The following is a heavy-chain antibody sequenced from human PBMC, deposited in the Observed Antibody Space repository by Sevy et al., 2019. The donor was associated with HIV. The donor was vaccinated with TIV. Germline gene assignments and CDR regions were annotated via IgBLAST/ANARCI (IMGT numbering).Heavy chain of an antibody. D-gene: IGHD3-22*01. Sequence: GGSLRLSCAASGFTFRTYAMNWVRQAPGKGLEWVSGISGSGGSTYYADSVKGRFTISRDNSKNTLYLQMNSLRAEETAVQYCANDYYDSSGYYPMDAFDIWGQGTMVTVSS. CDR1: GFTFRTYA. J-gene: IGHJ3*02. V-gene: IGHV3-23*01. CDR3: ANDYYDSSGYYPMDAFDI. CDR2: ISGSGGST.